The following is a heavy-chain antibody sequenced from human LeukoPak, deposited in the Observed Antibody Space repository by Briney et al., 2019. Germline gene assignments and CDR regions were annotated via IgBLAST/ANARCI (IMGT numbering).Heavy chain of an antibody. D-gene: IGHD3-3*02. CDR2: IYYSGST. Sequence: SETLSLTCTVSGGSISSYYWSWIRQPPGKGLEWIGYIYYSGSTNYNPSLKSRVTISVDTSKNQFSLKLYSVTAADTAVYYCASLSISDYYYMDVWGKGTTVTVSS. J-gene: IGHJ6*03. CDR3: ASLSISDYYYMDV. CDR1: GGSISSYY. V-gene: IGHV4-59*01.